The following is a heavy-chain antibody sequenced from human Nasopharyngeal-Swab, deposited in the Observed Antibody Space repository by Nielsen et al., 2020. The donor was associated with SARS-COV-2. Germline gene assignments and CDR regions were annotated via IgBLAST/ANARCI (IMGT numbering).Heavy chain of an antibody. D-gene: IGHD5-12*01. CDR2: ISSNGGST. J-gene: IGHJ4*02. Sequence: AVPLRLSCAPSGSSFSSYALHWFRQAPGKGLEYVSAISSNGGSTYYANSVKGRFTISRDNSKNTLYLQMGSLRAEDMAVYYCARDRGGYDNWGQGTLVTVSS. CDR1: GSSFSSYA. CDR3: ARDRGGYDN. V-gene: IGHV3-64*01.